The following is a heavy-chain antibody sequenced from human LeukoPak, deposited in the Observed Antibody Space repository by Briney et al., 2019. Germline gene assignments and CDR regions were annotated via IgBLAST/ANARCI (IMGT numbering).Heavy chain of an antibody. V-gene: IGHV3-23*01. D-gene: IGHD3-10*01. J-gene: IGHJ4*02. Sequence: PGGSLRLSCAASGFIFNTYAMSWVRQAPGKGLEWVSVISNSGDNTYYADSVKGRFTISRDNSKNTLYLQMNSLRAEDTAVYYCARVTYGSGTYGAFDYWGQGTLVTVSS. CDR2: ISNSGDNT. CDR3: ARVTYGSGTYGAFDY. CDR1: GFIFNTYA.